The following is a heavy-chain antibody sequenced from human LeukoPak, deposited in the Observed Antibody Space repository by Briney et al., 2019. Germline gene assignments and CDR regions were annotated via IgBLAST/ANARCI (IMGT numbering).Heavy chain of an antibody. CDR3: AKDHSGSYKRDWFDP. J-gene: IGHJ5*02. V-gene: IGHV3-23*01. D-gene: IGHD1-26*01. CDR2: ISGSGGST. Sequence: GGSLRLSCAASGFTFSSYAMSWVRQAPGKGLEWVSAISGSGGSTYYADSVEGRFTISRDNSKNTLYLQMNSLRAEDTAVYYCAKDHSGSYKRDWFDPWGQGTLVTVSS. CDR1: GFTFSSYA.